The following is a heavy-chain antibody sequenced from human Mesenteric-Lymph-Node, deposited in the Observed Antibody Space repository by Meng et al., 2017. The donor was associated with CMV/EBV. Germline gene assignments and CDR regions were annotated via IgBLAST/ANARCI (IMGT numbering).Heavy chain of an antibody. D-gene: IGHD3-10*01. V-gene: IGHV3-7*01. CDR2: IKQDGSEK. J-gene: IGHJ4*02. CDR3: AREFGYYGSGSIDY. Sequence: ASGFTFSSYWMSWVRQAPGKGLEWVANIKQDGSEKYYVDSVKGRFTISRDNAKSSLYLQMNSLRAEDTAVYYCAREFGYYGSGSIDYWGQGTLVTVSS. CDR1: GFTFSSYW.